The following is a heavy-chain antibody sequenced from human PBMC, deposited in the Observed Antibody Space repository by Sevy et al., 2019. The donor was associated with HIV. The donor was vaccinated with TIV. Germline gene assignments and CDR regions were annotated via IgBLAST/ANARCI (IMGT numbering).Heavy chain of an antibody. CDR1: GYTFTSYG. J-gene: IGHJ4*02. D-gene: IGHD2-15*01. V-gene: IGHV1-18*01. CDR2: ISAYNGNT. CDR3: ARGALGYCSGGSCQTTNYFDY. Sequence: ASVKVSCKASGYTFTSYGISWVRQAPGQGLEWMGWISAYNGNTNYAQKLKGRVTMTTDTSTSTAYMELRSLRSDDTAVYYCARGALGYCSGGSCQTTNYFDYWGQGTLVTVSS.